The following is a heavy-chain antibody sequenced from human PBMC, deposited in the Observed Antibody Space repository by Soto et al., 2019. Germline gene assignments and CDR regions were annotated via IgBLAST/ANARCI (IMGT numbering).Heavy chain of an antibody. D-gene: IGHD6-19*01. J-gene: IGHJ6*02. CDR2: IWYDGSNK. CDR3: AREKRIAVAGYYYYGMDV. CDR1: GFTFSSYV. V-gene: IGHV3-33*01. Sequence: GGSLRLSCAASGFTFSSYVMHWVRQAPGKGLEWVAVIWYDGSNKYYADSVKGRFTISRDNSKNTLYLQMNSLRAEDTAVYYCAREKRIAVAGYYYYGMDVWGQGTTVTVSS.